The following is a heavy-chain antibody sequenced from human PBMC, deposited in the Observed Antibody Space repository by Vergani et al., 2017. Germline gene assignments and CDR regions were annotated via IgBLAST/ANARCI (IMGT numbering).Heavy chain of an antibody. CDR3: ASIDIVVVPAAIPYYYYGMDV. V-gene: IGHV4-4*02. CDR1: GGSISSSNW. J-gene: IGHJ6*02. Sequence: QVQLQESGPGLVKPSGTLSLTCAVSGGSISSSNWWSWVRQPPGKGLEWIGEIYHSGSTNYNPSLKSRVTISVDKSKNQFSLKLSSVTAADTAVYYCASIDIVVVPAAIPYYYYGMDVWGQGTTVTVSS. D-gene: IGHD2-2*01. CDR2: IYHSGST.